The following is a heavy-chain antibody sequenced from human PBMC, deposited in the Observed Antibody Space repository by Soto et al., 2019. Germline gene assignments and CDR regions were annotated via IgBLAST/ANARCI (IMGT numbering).Heavy chain of an antibody. Sequence: PGGSLRLSCAASGFTFSAYHMNWVRQTPGRGLEWVSSISTDGSGTYYADSLKGRFTISRDNAKNSLYLQMNSLRAEDTAVYYCVREPAQGDYLDFWGQGTLVTVSS. V-gene: IGHV3-21*01. CDR2: ISTDGSGT. CDR1: GFTFSAYH. CDR3: VREPAQGDYLDF. J-gene: IGHJ4*02.